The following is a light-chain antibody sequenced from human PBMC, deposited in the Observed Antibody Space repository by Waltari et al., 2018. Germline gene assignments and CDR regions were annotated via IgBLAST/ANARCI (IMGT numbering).Light chain of an antibody. CDR3: SSQSSDDVVL. Sequence: QSALTQPASVSGSPGQSITISCTGTSSDVGTYNSVSWYQDHPGQGPKVIIYDVSDRPSGLSARFSGSKSGNTASLTISGLQAEDEAEYYCSSQSSDDVVLFGGGTKVTVL. CDR1: SSDVGTYNS. V-gene: IGLV2-14*03. CDR2: DVS. J-gene: IGLJ3*02.